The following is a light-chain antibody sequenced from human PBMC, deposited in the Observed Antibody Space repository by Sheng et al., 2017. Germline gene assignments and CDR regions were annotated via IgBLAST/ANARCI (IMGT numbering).Light chain of an antibody. V-gene: IGKV1-NL1*01. CDR2: CI. J-gene: IGKJ2*01. CDR1: QGITTS. CDR3: QQYYSSFYT. Sequence: DIQMTQSPSSLSASVGDRVTITCRASQGITTSLAWYQQNQGKPLNSSLCCIQIGKWGPSQVSGGGXGTYFTLTISGLQPEDFATYYCQQYYSSFYTFGQGTKLEIK.